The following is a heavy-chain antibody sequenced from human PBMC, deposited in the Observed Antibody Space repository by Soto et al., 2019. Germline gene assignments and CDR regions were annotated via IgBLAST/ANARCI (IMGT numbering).Heavy chain of an antibody. Sequence: HPGGSLRLSCSASGFTFSSYAMHWVRQAPGKGLEYVSSISTNGGSTHYADSVKGRFTISRDNSKNTQYLQMSSLRADDTAVYYCVKGEYYYDSSGYYPFDSWRQGTLVTVSS. CDR2: ISTNGGST. CDR1: GFTFSSYA. V-gene: IGHV3-64D*06. J-gene: IGHJ4*02. D-gene: IGHD3-22*01. CDR3: VKGEYYYDSSGYYPFDS.